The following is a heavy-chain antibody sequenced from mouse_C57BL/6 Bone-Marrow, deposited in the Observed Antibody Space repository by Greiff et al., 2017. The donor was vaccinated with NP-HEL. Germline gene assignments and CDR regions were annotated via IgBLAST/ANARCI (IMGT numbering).Heavy chain of an antibody. V-gene: IGHV10-1*01. CDR2: IRSKSNNYAT. CDR1: GFSFNTYA. D-gene: IGHD2-2*01. J-gene: IGHJ2*01. Sequence: EVKLMESGGGLVQPKGSLKLSCAASGFSFNTYAMNWVRQAPGKGLEWVARIRSKSNNYATYYADSVKDRFTISRDDSESMLYLQMNNLKTEDTAMYYCVRLGGLGYDFDYWGQGTTLTVSS. CDR3: VRLGGLGYDFDY.